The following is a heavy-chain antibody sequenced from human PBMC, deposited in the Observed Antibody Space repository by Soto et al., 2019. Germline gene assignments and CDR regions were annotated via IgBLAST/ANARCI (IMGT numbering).Heavy chain of an antibody. J-gene: IGHJ2*01. CDR3: AKDRLWEELHWYFDL. CDR1: GFTFSSYA. Sequence: EVQLLESGGGLVQPGGSLRLSCAASGFTFSSYAMGWVRQAPGKRLKWVSAISGGGGSTNCADSVKGRFTISRDNSKNTLYLQMNSLRAEDTAVYYCAKDRLWEELHWYFDLWGRGTLVTVSS. V-gene: IGHV3-23*01. CDR2: ISGGGGST. D-gene: IGHD1-26*01.